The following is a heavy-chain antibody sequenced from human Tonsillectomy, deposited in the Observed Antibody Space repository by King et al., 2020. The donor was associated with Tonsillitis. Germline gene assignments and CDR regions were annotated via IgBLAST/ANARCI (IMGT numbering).Heavy chain of an antibody. D-gene: IGHD6-19*01. J-gene: IGHJ4*02. CDR2: ISGNSGST. CDR3: AKLGYSSGWYGYFDY. Sequence: VQLVESGGGLVQPGGSLRLSCAASGFTFSSYAMTWVRQAPGKGLEGVSAISGNSGSTYYADSVKGRFTISRDNSKNTLYLQMNSLRAEDTAIYYCAKLGYSSGWYGYFDYWGQGTLVTVSS. V-gene: IGHV3-23*04. CDR1: GFTFSSYA.